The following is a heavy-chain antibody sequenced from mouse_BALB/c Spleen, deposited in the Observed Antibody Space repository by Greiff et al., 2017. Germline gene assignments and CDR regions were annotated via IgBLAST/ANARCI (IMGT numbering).Heavy chain of an antibody. CDR1: GFTFSSFG. Sequence: EVQRVESGGGLVQPGGSRKLSCAASGFTFSSFGMHWVRQAPGKGLEWVAYISSGSSTIYYADTVKGRFTISRDNPKNTLFLQMPSLRSEDTAMYYCAREVMDYWGQGTSVTVSS. J-gene: IGHJ4*01. CDR2: ISSGSSTI. CDR3: AREVMDY. V-gene: IGHV5-17*02.